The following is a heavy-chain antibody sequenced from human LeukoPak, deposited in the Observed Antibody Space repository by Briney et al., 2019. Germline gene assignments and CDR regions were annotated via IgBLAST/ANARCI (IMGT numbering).Heavy chain of an antibody. CDR2: INPNSGDT. CDR1: GYSFTGYY. J-gene: IGHJ3*01. D-gene: IGHD5-24*01. Sequence: ASVKVSCKASGYSFTGYYMHWVRQAPGQGLEWMGWINPNSGDTNFAQKFQGRVTMTRDTSISTVYMELRRLRSEDTAIYYCARIRDGYNDAYDLWGQGTVVTVPS. V-gene: IGHV1-2*02. CDR3: ARIRDGYNDAYDL.